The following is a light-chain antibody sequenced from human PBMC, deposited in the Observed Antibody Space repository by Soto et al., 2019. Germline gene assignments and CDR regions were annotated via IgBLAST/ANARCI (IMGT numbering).Light chain of an antibody. Sequence: DIQMTQSPSSLSASVGDRVTITCRASQSISSYLNWYQQKPGKAPKLLIYAASSLQSGVPSRFSGRGSVTDFTIAISTLQPEDFGTYYCQQSYSTPPVTFGHGTRLEI. CDR2: AAS. V-gene: IGKV1-39*01. CDR1: QSISSY. J-gene: IGKJ5*01. CDR3: QQSYSTPPVT.